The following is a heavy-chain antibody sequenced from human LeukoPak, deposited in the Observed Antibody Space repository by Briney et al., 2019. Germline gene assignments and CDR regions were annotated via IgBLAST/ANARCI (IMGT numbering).Heavy chain of an antibody. CDR1: GYRFTNYW. J-gene: IGHJ4*02. CDR3: AIGGDSSTSCYRCFDY. CDR2: IYPGDSDT. D-gene: IGHD2-2*02. V-gene: IGHV5-51*01. Sequence: GESPKISCKGSGYRFTNYWIGWVRQMPGKGLEWMGLIYPGDSDTRYSPSFQGHVTISADKSISTAYLQWSSLKASDTAMYYCAIGGDSSTSCYRCFDYWGQGTLVTVSS.